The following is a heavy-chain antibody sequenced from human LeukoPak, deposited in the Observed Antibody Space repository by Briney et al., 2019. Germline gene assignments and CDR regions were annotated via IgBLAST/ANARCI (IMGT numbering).Heavy chain of an antibody. J-gene: IGHJ4*02. V-gene: IGHV4-38-2*01. CDR1: GYSISSGYY. CDR3: ARLLSDPDY. Sequence: PSQTLALTCAVSGYSISSGYYWGWIRQPPGKGLEWIGSIYHSGCTYYNPSLKSRVTISVDTSKNQFSLKLSSVIAADTAVYYCARLLSDPDYWGQGTLVTVSS. CDR2: IYHSGCT. D-gene: IGHD1-26*01.